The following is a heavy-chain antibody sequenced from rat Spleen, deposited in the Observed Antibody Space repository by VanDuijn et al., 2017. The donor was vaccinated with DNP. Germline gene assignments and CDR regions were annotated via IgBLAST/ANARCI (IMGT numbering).Heavy chain of an antibody. J-gene: IGHJ4*01. CDR1: GFSLTTSS. Sequence: QVQLKESGPGLVQPSQTLSLTCTVSGFSLTTSSVSWVRQSSGKGPEWMGRLWYDGDTATNSALKSRLSISCATSKNQVFLELHILQIAATGRSHCARDGPTGSMIALCQGISVTVSS. CDR3: ARDGPTGSMIA. V-gene: IGHV2-63*01. CDR2: LWYDGDT. D-gene: IGHD1-12*01.